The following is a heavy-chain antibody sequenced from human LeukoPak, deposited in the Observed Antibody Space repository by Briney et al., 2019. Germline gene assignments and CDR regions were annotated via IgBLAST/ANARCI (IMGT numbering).Heavy chain of an antibody. D-gene: IGHD2-21*02. CDR2: INSDESET. CDR1: GFTFRNFY. CDR3: VRVTEN. J-gene: IGHJ4*02. Sequence: GGSLRLSCEASGFTFRNFYMHWVRQAPGEGLVWVSRINSDESETNYADSVKGRFTISRDNAKKMLYLQMNNLRVEDTAVYYCVRVTENWGQGTLVTVSP. V-gene: IGHV3-74*01.